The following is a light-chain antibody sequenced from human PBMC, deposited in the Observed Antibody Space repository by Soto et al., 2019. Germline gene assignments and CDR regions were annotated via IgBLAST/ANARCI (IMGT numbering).Light chain of an antibody. Sequence: QSVLTQPASVSGSPGQAITISCSETSSDVGAFNYASWYQQHPVKAPKLMIYDVSNRPSGVSNRFSGSKSGNTASLTISGLRAEDEADYYCNSYTSNNTYVFGTGTKVTVL. CDR3: NSYTSNNTYV. J-gene: IGLJ1*01. V-gene: IGLV2-14*03. CDR2: DVS. CDR1: SSDVGAFNY.